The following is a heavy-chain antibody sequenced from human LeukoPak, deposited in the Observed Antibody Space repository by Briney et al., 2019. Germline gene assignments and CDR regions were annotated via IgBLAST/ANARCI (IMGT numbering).Heavy chain of an antibody. CDR3: ARRRGIYTGYYFDF. CDR2: FYASGIS. Sequence: SETLSLTCTVPGDSIRSYYWSWLRQPPGKGLEWIGYFYASGISKYNPSLKSRLSISVDTSKNQFSLKLTSVTAADTAVYYCARRRGIYTGYYFDFWGQGALVTVYS. J-gene: IGHJ4*02. D-gene: IGHD2-2*02. CDR1: GDSIRSYY. V-gene: IGHV4-4*09.